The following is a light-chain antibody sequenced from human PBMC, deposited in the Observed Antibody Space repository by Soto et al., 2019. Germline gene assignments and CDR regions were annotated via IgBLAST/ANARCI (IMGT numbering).Light chain of an antibody. CDR2: DVT. CDR3: CSYAGTYTLV. V-gene: IGLV2-11*01. Sequence: QSALTQPASVSGSPGQSITISCTGTSSDVGGYNYVSWYQQHPGKAPKILIYDVTKRPSGVPHRFSGSKSGNTASLTISGLQAEDEADYYCCSYAGTYTLVFGGGTKLTVL. CDR1: SSDVGGYNY. J-gene: IGLJ3*02.